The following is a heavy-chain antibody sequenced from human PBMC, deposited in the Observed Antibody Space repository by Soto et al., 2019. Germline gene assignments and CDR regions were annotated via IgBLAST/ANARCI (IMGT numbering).Heavy chain of an antibody. J-gene: IGHJ4*02. D-gene: IGHD3-9*01. CDR2: IWHDGRNE. Sequence: QAQVVESGGGVVQPGRTLRLSCAASGFRFSDYAIHWVRQAPGKGLEWVALIWHDGRNEYYADSVKGRFTISRDSSENTAYLQMSGLRVETTAVYYVSAINDDIHGGYVSDYWCQGTLVTVTS. CDR1: GFRFSDYA. V-gene: IGHV3-33*01. CDR3: SAINDDIHGGYVSDY.